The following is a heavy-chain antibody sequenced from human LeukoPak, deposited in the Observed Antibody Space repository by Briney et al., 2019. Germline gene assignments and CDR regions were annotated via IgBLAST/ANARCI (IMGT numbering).Heavy chain of an antibody. CDR1: GFTVSSNY. D-gene: IGHD6-19*01. J-gene: IGHJ4*02. CDR3: ARRHTSGWYIDY. Sequence: GGSLRLSCAASGFTVSSNYMKWVRQAPGKGLEWVSVISSGGNTYYADSVKGRFTISRDNSKNTLYLQMNSLRVEDTAVYYCARRHTSGWYIDYWGQGTLVTVSS. CDR2: ISSGGNT. V-gene: IGHV3-53*01.